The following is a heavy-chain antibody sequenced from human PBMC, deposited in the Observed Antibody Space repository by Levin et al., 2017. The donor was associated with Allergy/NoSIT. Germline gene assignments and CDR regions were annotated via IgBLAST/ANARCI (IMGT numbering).Heavy chain of an antibody. D-gene: IGHD5-18*01. Sequence: ESLKISCAVYGGSFSGYYWSWIRQPPGKGLEWIGEINHSGSTNYNPSLKSRVTISVDTSKNQFSLKLSSVTAADTAVYYCARGHLHLRTARVDAFDIWGQGTMVTVSS. CDR2: INHSGST. V-gene: IGHV4-34*01. CDR3: ARGHLHLRTARVDAFDI. J-gene: IGHJ3*02. CDR1: GGSFSGYY.